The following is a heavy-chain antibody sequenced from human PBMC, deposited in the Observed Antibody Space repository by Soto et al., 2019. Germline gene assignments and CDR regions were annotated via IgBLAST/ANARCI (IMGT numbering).Heavy chain of an antibody. D-gene: IGHD6-13*01. CDR1: GFTFSSYA. CDR2: ISGSGGST. Sequence: GSLRLSCAASGFTFSSYAMSWVRQAPGKGLEWVSAISGSGGSTYYADSVKGRFTISRDNSKNTLYLQMNSLRAEDTAVYYCAKVRQQLKAFDIWGQGTMVTVSS. V-gene: IGHV3-23*01. J-gene: IGHJ3*02. CDR3: AKVRQQLKAFDI.